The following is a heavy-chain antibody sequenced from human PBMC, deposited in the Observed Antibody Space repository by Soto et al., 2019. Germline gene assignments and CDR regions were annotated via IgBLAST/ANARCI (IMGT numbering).Heavy chain of an antibody. Sequence: SETLSLTCAVYGGSFSGFYWTWIRQPPGKGLEWIGEINHSGTTYYNPSLKSRVTISVDRSKNQISLKLSSVTAADTAVYYCARVAAAAGSLFDYWGQGTLVTVSS. CDR2: INHSGTT. V-gene: IGHV4-34*01. CDR3: ARVAAAAGSLFDY. J-gene: IGHJ4*02. CDR1: GGSFSGFY. D-gene: IGHD6-13*01.